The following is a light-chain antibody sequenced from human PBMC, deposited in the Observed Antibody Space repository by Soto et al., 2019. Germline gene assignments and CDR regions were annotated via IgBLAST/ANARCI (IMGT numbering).Light chain of an antibody. V-gene: IGKV3-20*01. Sequence: EIVLTQSPGTLSLSPGERATLSCRASQSVSSSYLAWYQQKPGQAPRILIYGASSSATGIPDRFSGSRSGTDFTLTISRLEHADVAVYYCHQYGSSPPWTFGPGTKVEIK. J-gene: IGKJ1*01. CDR2: GAS. CDR3: HQYGSSPPWT. CDR1: QSVSSSY.